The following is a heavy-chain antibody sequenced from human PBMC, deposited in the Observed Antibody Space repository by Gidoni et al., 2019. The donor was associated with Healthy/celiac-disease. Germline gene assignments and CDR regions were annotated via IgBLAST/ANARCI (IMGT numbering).Heavy chain of an antibody. CDR3: AKAKMATIRAPFDY. CDR2: ISWNSGSI. CDR1: GFTFDDYA. D-gene: IGHD5-12*01. J-gene: IGHJ4*02. Sequence: EVQLVESGGGLVQPGRSLRLSCAASGFTFDDYAMHWVRQAPGKGLEWVSGISWNSGSIGYADSVKGRFTISRDNAKNSLYLQMNSPRAEDTALYYCAKAKMATIRAPFDYWGQGTLVTVSS. V-gene: IGHV3-9*01.